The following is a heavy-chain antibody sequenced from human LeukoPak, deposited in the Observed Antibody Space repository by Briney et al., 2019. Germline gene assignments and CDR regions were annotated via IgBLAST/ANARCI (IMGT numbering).Heavy chain of an antibody. V-gene: IGHV1-24*01. CDR1: GYTLTELS. Sequence: ASVKVSCKVSGYTLTELSMHWVRQAPGKGLEWMGGFDPEDGETIYAQKFQGRVTTTEDTSTDTAYMELSSLRSEDTAVYYCATASYDSSGYYYLNPFDYWGQGTLVTVSS. J-gene: IGHJ4*02. D-gene: IGHD3-22*01. CDR2: FDPEDGET. CDR3: ATASYDSSGYYYLNPFDY.